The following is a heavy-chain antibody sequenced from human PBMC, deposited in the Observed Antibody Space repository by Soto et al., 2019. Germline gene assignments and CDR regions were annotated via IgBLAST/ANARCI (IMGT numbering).Heavy chain of an antibody. CDR1: GFTFSNAW. Sequence: EVQLVESGGGLVQPGGSLRLSCAASGFTFSNAWMNWVRQAPGKGLEWVGRIKSKTDGGTTDYAAPVKGRFTISRDDSKNTLYLQMNSLKTEDTAVYYCTTDGCSSTSCYYYYGMDVWGQGTTVTVSS. CDR3: TTDGCSSTSCYYYYGMDV. V-gene: IGHV3-15*07. CDR2: IKSKTDGGTT. D-gene: IGHD2-2*01. J-gene: IGHJ6*02.